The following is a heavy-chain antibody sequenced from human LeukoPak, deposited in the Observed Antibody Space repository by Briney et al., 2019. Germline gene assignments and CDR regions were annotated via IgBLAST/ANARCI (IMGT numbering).Heavy chain of an antibody. CDR1: GFTFSSYA. CDR3: AKGRWRLWSPYDY. CDR2: ISGSGGST. J-gene: IGHJ4*02. V-gene: IGHV3-23*01. Sequence: GGSLRLSCAASGFTFSSYAMSWVRHAPGKGLEWVSAISGSGGSTYHADSVKGRFTISRDNSKNTLYLQMNSLRAEDTAVYYCAKGRWRLWSPYDYWGQGTLVTVSS. D-gene: IGHD5-18*01.